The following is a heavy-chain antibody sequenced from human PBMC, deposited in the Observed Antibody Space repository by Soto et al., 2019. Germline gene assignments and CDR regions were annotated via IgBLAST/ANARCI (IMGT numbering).Heavy chain of an antibody. CDR3: ARLSSAKNYYYYYGMDV. D-gene: IGHD5-18*01. V-gene: IGHV5-51*01. Sequence: PGESLKISCKGSGYSFTSYWIGWVRQMPGKGLEWMGIIYPGDSDTRYSPSFQGQVTISADKPISTAYLQWSSLKASDTAMYYCARLSSAKNYYYYYGMDVWGQGTTVTVSS. J-gene: IGHJ6*02. CDR2: IYPGDSDT. CDR1: GYSFTSYW.